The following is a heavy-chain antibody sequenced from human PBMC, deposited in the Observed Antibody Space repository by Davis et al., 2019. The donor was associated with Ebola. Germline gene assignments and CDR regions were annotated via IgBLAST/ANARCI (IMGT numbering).Heavy chain of an antibody. CDR3: TRHGPYYYYGMDV. Sequence: GVSLKISCAASGFTFSGSAMHWVRQASGKGLEWVGRIRSKANSYATAYAASVKGRFTISRDDSKNTAYLQMNSLKTEDTAVYYCTRHGPYYYYGMDVWGQGTTVTVSS. CDR2: IRSKANSYAT. CDR1: GFTFSGSA. V-gene: IGHV3-73*01. J-gene: IGHJ6*02.